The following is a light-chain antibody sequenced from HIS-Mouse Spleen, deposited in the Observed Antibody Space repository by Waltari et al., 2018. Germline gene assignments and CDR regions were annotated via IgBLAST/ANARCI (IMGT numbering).Light chain of an antibody. CDR2: LGS. V-gene: IGKV2-28*01. J-gene: IGKJ2*01. Sequence: DIVMTQSPLSLPVTPGEPASISCRSSQSLLHSNGYNYLDWYLQKPGQSPQLLIFLGSNRASRVPCRFSGSGSGTDFTLKISRVGAEDVGVYFCMQTLQTPWTFGQGTKLEIK. CDR3: MQTLQTPWT. CDR1: QSLLHSNGYNY.